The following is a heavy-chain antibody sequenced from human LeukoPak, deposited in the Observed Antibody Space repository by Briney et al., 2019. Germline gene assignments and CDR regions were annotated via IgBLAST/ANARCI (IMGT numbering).Heavy chain of an antibody. CDR2: INHSGST. D-gene: IGHD1-26*01. J-gene: IGHJ4*02. Sequence: PSETLSLTCAVYGASFSGYYWSWIRQPPGKGLEWIGEINHSGSTNYNPSLKSRVTISVDTSKNQFSLMLSSVTAADTAVYYCARVIVGATISPFDYWGQGTLVTVSS. CDR1: GASFSGYY. V-gene: IGHV4-34*01. CDR3: ARVIVGATISPFDY.